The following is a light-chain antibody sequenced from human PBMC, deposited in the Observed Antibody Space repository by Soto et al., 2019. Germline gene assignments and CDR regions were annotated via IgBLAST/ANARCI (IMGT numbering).Light chain of an antibody. J-gene: IGKJ4*01. CDR3: QQRSDWPT. CDR2: EAS. V-gene: IGKV3-11*01. Sequence: PGDRATLSCRASRRVSSYLAWYQQKPGQAPRLLIYEASNRATGIPARFSGSGSGTDFTLTISSLEPEDFAVYFCQQRSDWPTFGGGTKVDIK. CDR1: RRVSSY.